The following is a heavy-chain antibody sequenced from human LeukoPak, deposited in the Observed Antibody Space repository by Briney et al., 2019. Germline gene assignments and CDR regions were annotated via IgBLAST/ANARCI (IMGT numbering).Heavy chain of an antibody. V-gene: IGHV1-69*04. CDR2: IIPILGIA. J-gene: IGHJ4*02. D-gene: IGHD5-12*01. CDR1: GGTFSSYA. Sequence: ASVMVSCKASGGTFSSYAISWVRQAPGQGLEWMGRIIPILGIANYAQKFQGRVTITADKSTSTAYMELSSLRSEDTAVYYCARFGSGYDSGWGQGTLVTVSS. CDR3: ARFGSGYDSG.